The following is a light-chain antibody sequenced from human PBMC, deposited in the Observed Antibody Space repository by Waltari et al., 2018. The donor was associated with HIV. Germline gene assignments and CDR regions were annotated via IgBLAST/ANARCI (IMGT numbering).Light chain of an antibody. CDR3: QQYGSSPPLT. CDR2: GAS. Sequence: EIVLTQSPATLSFSPGARSTLSCRASQSVSSSYLAWYQQKPGQAPRLLIYGASSRATGIPDRFSGSGSGTDFTLTISRLEPEDFAVYYCQQYGSSPPLTFGGGTKVEIK. V-gene: IGKV3-20*01. J-gene: IGKJ4*01. CDR1: QSVSSSY.